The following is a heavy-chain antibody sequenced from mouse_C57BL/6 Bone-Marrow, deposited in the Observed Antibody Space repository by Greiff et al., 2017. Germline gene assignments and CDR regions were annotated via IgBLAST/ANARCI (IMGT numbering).Heavy chain of an antibody. CDR1: GFTFSNYW. CDR3: TGTVAFAY. Sequence: EVKLVESGGGLVQPGGSMKLSCVASGFTFSNYWMNWVRQSPEKGLEWVAQIRLKSDNYATHYAESVKGGFTISRDDSKSSVYLQMNNLRAEDTGIYYCTGTVAFAYWGQGTLVTVSA. V-gene: IGHV6-3*01. CDR2: IRLKSDNYAT. J-gene: IGHJ3*01.